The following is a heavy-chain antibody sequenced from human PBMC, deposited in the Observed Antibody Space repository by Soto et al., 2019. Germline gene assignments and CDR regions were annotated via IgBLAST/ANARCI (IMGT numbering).Heavy chain of an antibody. CDR1: GGTFSSYA. CDR3: AMTYYYDSSGSNGASAEYFQH. D-gene: IGHD3-22*01. CDR2: IIPIFGTA. V-gene: IGHV1-69*06. J-gene: IGHJ1*01. Sequence: QVQLVQSGAEVKKPGSSVKVSCKASGGTFSSYAISWVRQAPGQGLEWMGGIIPIFGTANYAQKFQGRVTITADKSKSIAYMELSSLRSEDTAVYYCAMTYYYDSSGSNGASAEYFQHWGQGTLVTVSS.